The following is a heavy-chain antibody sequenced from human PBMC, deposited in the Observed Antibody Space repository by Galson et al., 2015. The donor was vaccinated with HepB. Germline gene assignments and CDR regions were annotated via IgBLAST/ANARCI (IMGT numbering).Heavy chain of an antibody. CDR3: AGHADYGGNSDLWFDP. D-gene: IGHD4-23*01. J-gene: IGHJ5*02. CDR1: RSVFSRYE. CDR2: INGGSGNI. Sequence: QSGAEVKKPGASVKVSCKASRSVFSRYEFHWVRQAPGQRLEWMGWINGGSGNIKYSQKFQGRVTITRDTSASIVYMELSSLRSEDTAVYYCAGHADYGGNSDLWFDPWGQGTLVTVSS. V-gene: IGHV1-3*01.